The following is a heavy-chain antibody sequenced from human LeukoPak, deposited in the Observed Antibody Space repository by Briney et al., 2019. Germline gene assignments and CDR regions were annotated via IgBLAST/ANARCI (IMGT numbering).Heavy chain of an antibody. CDR2: ISANGGST. Sequence: TGGSLRLSCSASGFIISDYAMHWVRQAPGKGLEYVSAISANGGSTYYADSVKGRFTISRDTSKNTLYLQMNSLRAEDTAVYYCARPLYYYDSSGYPDYWGQGTLVTVSS. CDR1: GFIISDYA. CDR3: ARPLYYYDSSGYPDY. J-gene: IGHJ4*02. D-gene: IGHD3-22*01. V-gene: IGHV3-64*04.